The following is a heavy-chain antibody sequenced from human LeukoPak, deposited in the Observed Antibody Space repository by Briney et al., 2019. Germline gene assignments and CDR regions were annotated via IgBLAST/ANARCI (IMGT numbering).Heavy chain of an antibody. CDR2: IYYSGST. D-gene: IGHD4-17*01. Sequence: PSQTLSLTCTVSGGSISSGGYYWSWIRQHPGKGLEWIGYIYYSGSTYYNPSLKSRVTISVDTSKNQFSLKLSSVTAADTAVYYCARTMTTVTTHFDYWGQGTLVTVSS. CDR3: ARTMTTVTTHFDY. CDR1: GGSISSGGYY. J-gene: IGHJ4*02. V-gene: IGHV4-31*03.